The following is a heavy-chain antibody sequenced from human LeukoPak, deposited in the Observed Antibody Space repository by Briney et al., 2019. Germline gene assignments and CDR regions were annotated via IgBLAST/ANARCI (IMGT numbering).Heavy chain of an antibody. CDR3: ARLSKWGSSWYFDY. D-gene: IGHD6-13*01. J-gene: IGHJ4*02. CDR2: IYYSGST. CDR1: DGSISSYY. Sequence: SETLSHTCTVSDGSISSYYWSWIRQPPGKGLEWIGYIYYSGSTNYNPSLKSRVSISVDTSKNQFSLKLSSVTAADTAVYYCARLSKWGSSWYFDYWGQGTLVTVSS. V-gene: IGHV4-59*08.